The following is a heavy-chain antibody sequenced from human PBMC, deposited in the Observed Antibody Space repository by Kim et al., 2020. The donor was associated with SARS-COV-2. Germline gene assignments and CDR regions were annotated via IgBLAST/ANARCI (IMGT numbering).Heavy chain of an antibody. V-gene: IGHV3-23*01. J-gene: IGHJ4*02. D-gene: IGHD3-16*02. CDR3: ATYRHRGLGFDD. Sequence: YENSVKGRLAITRHNSTTTLFLQMNSLRAEDTALYYCATYRHRGLGFDDWGQGTLVTVSS.